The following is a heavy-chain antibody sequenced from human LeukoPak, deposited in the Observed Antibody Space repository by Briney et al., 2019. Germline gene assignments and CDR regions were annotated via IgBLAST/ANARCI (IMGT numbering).Heavy chain of an antibody. J-gene: IGHJ4*02. D-gene: IGHD3-22*01. CDR1: GFTFSSYG. CDR2: IWYDGSNK. CDR3: AKDRRYYDSSGYSDN. Sequence: PGRSLRLSCAASGFTFSSYGMHWVRQAPGKGLEWVAVIWYDGSNKYYADSVKGRFTISRDNSKNTLYLQMNSLRAEDTAVYYCAKDRRYYDSSGYSDNWGQGTLVTVSS. V-gene: IGHV3-33*06.